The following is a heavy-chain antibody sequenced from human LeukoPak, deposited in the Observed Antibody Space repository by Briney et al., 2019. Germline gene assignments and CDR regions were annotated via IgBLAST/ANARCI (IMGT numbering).Heavy chain of an antibody. D-gene: IGHD2-2*01. CDR1: GYTFTSYD. J-gene: IGHJ5*02. Sequence: ASVKVSCKASGYTFTSYDINWVRQATGQGLEWTGWMNPNSGNTGYAQKFQGRVTMTRNTSISTAYMELSSLRSEDTAVYYCARGSDIVVVPAAINWFDPWGQGTLVTVSS. CDR2: MNPNSGNT. V-gene: IGHV1-8*01. CDR3: ARGSDIVVVPAAINWFDP.